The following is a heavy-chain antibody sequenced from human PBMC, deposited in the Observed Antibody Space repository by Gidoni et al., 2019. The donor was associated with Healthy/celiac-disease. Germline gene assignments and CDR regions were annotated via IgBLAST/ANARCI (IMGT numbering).Heavy chain of an antibody. CDR2: ISAYNGNT. V-gene: IGHV1-18*01. CDR1: GYSFTSYG. Sequence: QVQLVQSGAEVKKPGAAVKVSCKASGYSFTSYGISWVRQAPGQGLEWMGWISAYNGNTNYAQKLQGRVTMTTDTSTSTAYMELRSLRSDDTAVYYCARRPRNFNDYDSGVVYWGQGTLVTVSS. D-gene: IGHD4-17*01. CDR3: ARRPRNFNDYDSGVVY. J-gene: IGHJ4*02.